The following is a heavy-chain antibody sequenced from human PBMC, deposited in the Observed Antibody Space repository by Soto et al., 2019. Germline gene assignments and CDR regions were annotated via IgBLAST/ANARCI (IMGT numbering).Heavy chain of an antibody. Sequence: QVKLQESGPGLVQPAQTLSLSCTVSGGSITSGGIYWSWLRQHPRQGLEWIGYIYHSGSTTYNPSLTSRVTISVDTSKNQVSLTVTSLTVADTAVYYCARCNSRSGTEYLDYWGQGTLVTVSS. D-gene: IGHD6-19*01. CDR2: IYHSGST. V-gene: IGHV4-31*03. CDR3: ARCNSRSGTEYLDY. CDR1: GGSITSGGIY. J-gene: IGHJ4*02.